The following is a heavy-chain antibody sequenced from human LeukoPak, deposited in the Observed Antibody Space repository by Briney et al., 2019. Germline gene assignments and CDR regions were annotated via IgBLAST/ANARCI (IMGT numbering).Heavy chain of an antibody. CDR1: GFTLSSYN. J-gene: IGHJ4*02. Sequence: GGSLRLSCAVSGFTLSSYNMNWVRQAPGKGLGWVSYIRNSGNTIYYADSVKGRFTISRDNAKNSLYLQMNSLRAEDTAVYYCARDGTLGGFDYWGQGTLVTVSP. CDR2: IRNSGNTI. V-gene: IGHV3-48*03. CDR3: ARDGTLGGFDY. D-gene: IGHD3-16*01.